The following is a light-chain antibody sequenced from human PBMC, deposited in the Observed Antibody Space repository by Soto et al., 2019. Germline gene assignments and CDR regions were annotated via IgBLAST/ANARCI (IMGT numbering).Light chain of an antibody. CDR1: QSISSC. V-gene: IGKV1-39*01. CDR2: GAS. CDR3: QQIYVAPVT. J-gene: IGKJ1*01. Sequence: DVQMTQSPSSLSASVGDRVTITCRASQSISSCLNWYQQKPGKAPKLLIYGASNLQSGVPSRFSGSESGTDFILTISSLQPEDCATYICQQIYVAPVTFGQGTKVEVK.